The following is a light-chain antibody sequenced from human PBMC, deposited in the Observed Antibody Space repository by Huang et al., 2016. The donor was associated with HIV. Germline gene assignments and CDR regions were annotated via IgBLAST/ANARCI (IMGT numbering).Light chain of an antibody. J-gene: IGKJ5*01. CDR1: QSLLYRSNNKNY. CDR3: QQFYSTPIT. V-gene: IGKV4-1*01. CDR2: GAS. Sequence: DIVMTQSPDSLAVSLGERATINCKSSQSLLYRSNNKNYLAWYQQKPGQPPKLLIYGASTRESGVPDRFSGSGSGTDFTLTISSLQAEDVAVYHCQQFYSTPITFGQGTRLEIK.